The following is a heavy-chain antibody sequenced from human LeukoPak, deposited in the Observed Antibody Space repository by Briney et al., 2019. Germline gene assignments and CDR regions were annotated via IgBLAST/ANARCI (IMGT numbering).Heavy chain of an antibody. J-gene: IGHJ5*02. CDR3: ARDGRGSWYVAAPRHWFDP. D-gene: IGHD6-13*01. CDR1: GFTFSSYW. V-gene: IGHV3-7*01. CDR2: IKTDGSQI. Sequence: GGSLRLSCVASGFTFSSYWMTWVRQAPGKGLEWVANIKTDGSQIYYVDSVKGRFTISRDNAKNSLYLQMNSLRAEDTAVYYCARDGRGSWYVAAPRHWFDPWGQGTLVTVSS.